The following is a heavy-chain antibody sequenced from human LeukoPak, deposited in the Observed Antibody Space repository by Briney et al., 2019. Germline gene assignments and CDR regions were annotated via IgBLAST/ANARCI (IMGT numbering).Heavy chain of an antibody. CDR2: ISGYKGNT. D-gene: IGHD3-22*01. CDR1: GYTFTIYG. CDR3: ARMRYYYDSSGYNEEYYFDY. V-gene: IGHV1-18*01. J-gene: IGHJ4*02. Sequence: ASVRVSCKASGYTFTIYGISWVRQAPGQGLEWVGWISGYKGNTNYAQKLQGRVTMTTDTSTSTAYMDMRSLRSDDTAVYYCARMRYYYDSSGYNEEYYFDYWGQGTLVTVSS.